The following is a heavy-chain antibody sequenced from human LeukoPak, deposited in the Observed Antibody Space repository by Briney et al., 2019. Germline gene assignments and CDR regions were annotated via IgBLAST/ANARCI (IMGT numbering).Heavy chain of an antibody. Sequence: SETLSLTCTVSGGSISSNSYYWGWIRQPPGKGLEWIGSIYYSGSTYYNTSLKSRVTISVDTSKNQFSLKLSSVTAADTAVYYCARLEWLPLAGAFDIWGQGTMVTVSS. D-gene: IGHD5-12*01. V-gene: IGHV4-39*07. J-gene: IGHJ3*02. CDR1: GGSISSNSYY. CDR2: IYYSGST. CDR3: ARLEWLPLAGAFDI.